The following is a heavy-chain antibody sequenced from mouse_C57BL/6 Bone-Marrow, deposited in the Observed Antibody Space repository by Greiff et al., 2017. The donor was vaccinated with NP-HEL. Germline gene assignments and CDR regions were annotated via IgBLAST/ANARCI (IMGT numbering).Heavy chain of an antibody. CDR2: INPNNGGT. J-gene: IGHJ4*01. Sequence: VQLQQSGPELVKPGASVKIPCKASGYTFTDYNMDWVKQSHGKSLEWIGDINPNNGGTIYNQKFKGKATLTVDKSSSTAYMQLSSLTSEDSAVYYCAGGYYGDYAMDYWGQGTSVTVSS. CDR3: AGGYYGDYAMDY. V-gene: IGHV1-18*01. D-gene: IGHD1-1*01. CDR1: GYTFTDYN.